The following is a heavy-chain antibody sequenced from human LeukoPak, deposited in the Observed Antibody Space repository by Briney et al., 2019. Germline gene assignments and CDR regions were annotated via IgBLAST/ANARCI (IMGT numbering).Heavy chain of an antibody. D-gene: IGHD5-12*01. J-gene: IGHJ4*02. CDR2: MYSSGST. V-gene: IGHV4-39*07. CDR3: ARSGSGYLRYYFDY. CDR1: GGSISSSSYY. Sequence: SETLSLTCTVSGGSISSSSYYWGWIRQPPGKGLEWIGSMYSSGSTYYNPSLKSRVTISVDTSKNQFSLKLSSVTAADTAVYYCARSGSGYLRYYFDYWGQGTLVTVSS.